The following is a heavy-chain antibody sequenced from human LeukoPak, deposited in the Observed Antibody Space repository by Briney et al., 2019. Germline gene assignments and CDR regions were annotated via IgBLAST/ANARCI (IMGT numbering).Heavy chain of an antibody. CDR2: ISSSSGYI. D-gene: IGHD2-21*02. Sequence: GGSLRLSCAASGFTFSSYSMNWVRQAPGKGLEWVPSISSSSGYIYYADSVKGRFTISRDNAKNSLYLQMNSLRAEDTAVYYCARDPYCGGDCYPDAFDFWGQGTMVTVSS. V-gene: IGHV3-21*01. CDR1: GFTFSSYS. J-gene: IGHJ3*01. CDR3: ARDPYCGGDCYPDAFDF.